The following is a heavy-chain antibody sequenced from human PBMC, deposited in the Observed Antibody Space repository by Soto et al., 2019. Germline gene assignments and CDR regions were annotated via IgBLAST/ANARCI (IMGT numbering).Heavy chain of an antibody. CDR3: ARDNSESNSWWFDP. D-gene: IGHD1-26*01. CDR2: INTSGAST. J-gene: IGHJ5*02. CDR1: GFTFSRYY. V-gene: IGHV1-46*01. Sequence: ASVKVSCKASGFTFSRYYMHWIRQAPGQGLEWMGIINTSGASTNYAQKFQGRVTLTRDTSTSTVSMEVSSLRSEDTAVYYCARDNSESNSWWFDPWGQGTLVTVSS.